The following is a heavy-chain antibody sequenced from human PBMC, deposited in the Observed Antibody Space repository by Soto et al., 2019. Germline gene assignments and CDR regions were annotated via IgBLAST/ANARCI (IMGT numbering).Heavy chain of an antibody. D-gene: IGHD3-16*01. Sequence: GEYLKISCKGTGSRFSSSWIGCVRKKPWKGLEWLGNVYTRDADVRYSPAFEGQVTTSADYSINTAYFQLLNLKASHTAIYYCTKGATSALDSSGQGTGVTVSS. V-gene: IGHV5-51*01. J-gene: IGHJ4*02. CDR1: GSRFSSSW. CDR2: VYTRDADV. CDR3: TKGATSALDS.